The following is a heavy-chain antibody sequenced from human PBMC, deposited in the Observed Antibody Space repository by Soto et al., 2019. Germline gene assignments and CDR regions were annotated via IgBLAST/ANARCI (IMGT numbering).Heavy chain of an antibody. CDR3: ARACSSTSCYKRGLFDY. CDR2: MNPNSGNT. Sequence: ASVKVSCKASGYTFTSYDINWVRQATGQGLEWMGWMNPNSGNTGYAQKFQGRVTMTRNTSISTAYMELSSLRSEYTAVYYCARACSSTSCYKRGLFDYWGQGTLVTVSS. D-gene: IGHD2-2*02. CDR1: GYTFTSYD. V-gene: IGHV1-8*01. J-gene: IGHJ4*02.